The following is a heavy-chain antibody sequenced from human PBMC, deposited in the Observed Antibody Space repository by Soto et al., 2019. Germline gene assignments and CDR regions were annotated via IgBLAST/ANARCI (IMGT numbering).Heavy chain of an antibody. CDR2: IYYSGST. CDR1: GGSISSGGYY. Sequence: QVQLQESGPGLVKPSQTLSLTCTVSGGSISSGGYYWSWIRQHPGKGLEWIGYIYYSGSTYYNPSLKSRVTISVDTSKNQFSLKLSSVTAADTAVYYCAREFFGVAATFGMDVWGQGTTVTVSS. D-gene: IGHD2-15*01. V-gene: IGHV4-31*03. J-gene: IGHJ6*02. CDR3: AREFFGVAATFGMDV.